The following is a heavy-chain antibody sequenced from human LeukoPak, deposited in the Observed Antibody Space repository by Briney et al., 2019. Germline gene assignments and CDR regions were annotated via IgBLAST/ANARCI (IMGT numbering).Heavy chain of an antibody. CDR3: ARHRRFGELSLYGMDV. J-gene: IGHJ6*02. D-gene: IGHD3-10*01. CDR2: SNDSGGT. CDR1: GGTFSGYY. Sequence: SETLSLTCAVYGGTFSGYYWSWIRQPPGKRLEWVGESNDSGGTNYNPSLKSRVTISVDTSKNQFSLKLSSVTAADTAVYYCARHRRFGELSLYGMDVWGQGTTVTVSS. V-gene: IGHV4-34*01.